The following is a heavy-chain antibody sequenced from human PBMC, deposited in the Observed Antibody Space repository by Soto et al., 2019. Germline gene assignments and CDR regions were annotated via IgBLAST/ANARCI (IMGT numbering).Heavy chain of an antibody. CDR1: GDSISSSSHF. CDR2: IFYSGTT. CDR3: ARHDGGSWDDVFDI. J-gene: IGHJ3*02. V-gene: IGHV4-39*01. Sequence: SETLSLTCTVSGDSISSSSHFLGWVRQPPGKGPEWIGSIFYSGTTYSNPSLRSPVTISVDTSKNQFSLNVSSVTAADTAVYYCARHDGGSWDDVFDIWGQGTMVTVSS. D-gene: IGHD6-13*01.